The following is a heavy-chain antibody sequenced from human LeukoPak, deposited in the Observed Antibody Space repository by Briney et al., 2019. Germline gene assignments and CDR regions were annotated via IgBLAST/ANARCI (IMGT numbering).Heavy chain of an antibody. CDR3: TREGYGSSGYYLDN. V-gene: IGHV4-59*01. Sequence: SETLSLTCTVSGGSISGYYWSWFRQPPGKGLEWIGYIHSSGTTEYNPSLESRITTSVDTSKNQVSLKLSSVTVADTAFYYCTREGYGSSGYYLDNWGQGTLVTVSS. CDR2: IHSSGTT. CDR1: GGSISGYY. J-gene: IGHJ4*02. D-gene: IGHD3-22*01.